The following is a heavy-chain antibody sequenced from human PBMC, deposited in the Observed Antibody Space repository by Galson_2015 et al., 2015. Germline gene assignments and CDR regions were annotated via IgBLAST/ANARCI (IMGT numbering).Heavy chain of an antibody. Sequence: GYGWSCIRQPPGKGLEGPGEVHHSGSTNNNPSLMSRVTISVDTSTNQFSLKLSSVTAADTAVYYCATSQYGDYFNYFDYWGQGTLVTVSS. CDR2: VHHSGST. V-gene: IGHV4-34*01. CDR3: ATSQYGDYFNYFDY. J-gene: IGHJ4*02. D-gene: IGHD4-17*01. CDR1: GYG.